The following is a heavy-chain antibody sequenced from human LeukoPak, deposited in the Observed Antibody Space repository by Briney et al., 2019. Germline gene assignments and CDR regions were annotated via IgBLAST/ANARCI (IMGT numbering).Heavy chain of an antibody. CDR1: GGSISSYY. CDR2: IYYSGST. CDR3: ARASGGTTRVDY. Sequence: SETLSLTCTVSGGSISSYYWSWIRQPPGKGLEWIGYIYYSGSTNYNPSLKSRVTISVDTSKNQFSLKPSSVTAADTAVYYCARASGGTTRVDYWGQGTLVTVSS. J-gene: IGHJ4*02. D-gene: IGHD3-10*01. V-gene: IGHV4-59*01.